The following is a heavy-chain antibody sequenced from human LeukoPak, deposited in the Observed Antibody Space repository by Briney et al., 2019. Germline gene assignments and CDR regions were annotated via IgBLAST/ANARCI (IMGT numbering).Heavy chain of an antibody. CDR1: GITFNA. Sequence: PGRSLRLSCAASGITFNAIHWVRQAPGQGLEWGAVISYDGSNKYYAYSVKGRFTISIDNSNNTLYLQMNSLRAEDTAVYYCARSNPPYDYVWGSSDHWGQGTLVTVSS. J-gene: IGHJ4*02. V-gene: IGHV3-30*19. CDR3: ARSNPPYDYVWGSSDH. D-gene: IGHD3-16*01. CDR2: ISYDGSNK.